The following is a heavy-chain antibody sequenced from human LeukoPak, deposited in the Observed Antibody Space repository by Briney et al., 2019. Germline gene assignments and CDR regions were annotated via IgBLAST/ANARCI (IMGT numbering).Heavy chain of an antibody. Sequence: GGSLRLSCAASGFTFSSYAMSWVRQAPGKGLEWVSAISASGGSTFYADSVKGRFTISRDNSKDTLYLQMNSLRAEDTALYYCAKGRGYSGYDFFDYWGQGTLVTVSS. CDR3: AKGRGYSGYDFFDY. CDR1: GFTFSSYA. D-gene: IGHD5-12*01. V-gene: IGHV3-23*01. CDR2: ISASGGST. J-gene: IGHJ4*02.